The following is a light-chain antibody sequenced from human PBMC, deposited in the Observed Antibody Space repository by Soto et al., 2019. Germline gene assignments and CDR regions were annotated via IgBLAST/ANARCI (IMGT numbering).Light chain of an antibody. CDR2: GAS. CDR3: QQYRNWPRT. CDR1: QSVSSSY. V-gene: IGKV3-20*01. J-gene: IGKJ1*01. Sequence: EIVLTQSPGTLSLSPGEGATLSCRASQSVSSSYLAWYQQKPGQAPRLLIYGASSRATGIPDRFSGRGSATEFTLTISSLQSEDYAVYYCQQYRNWPRTFGQGTKVDIK.